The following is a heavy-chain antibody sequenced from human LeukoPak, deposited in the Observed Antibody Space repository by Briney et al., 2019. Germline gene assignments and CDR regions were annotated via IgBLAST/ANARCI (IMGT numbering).Heavy chain of an antibody. CDR3: ARDVAAAGTRWFDP. CDR2: IYYSGST. Sequence: PSETLSLTCTVSGGSISSYYWSWIRQPPGKGLEWIGYIYYSGSTNYNPPLKSRVTISVDTSKNQFSLKLSSVTAADTAVYYCARDVAAAGTRWFDPWGQGTLVTVSS. J-gene: IGHJ5*02. D-gene: IGHD6-13*01. CDR1: GGSISSYY. V-gene: IGHV4-59*01.